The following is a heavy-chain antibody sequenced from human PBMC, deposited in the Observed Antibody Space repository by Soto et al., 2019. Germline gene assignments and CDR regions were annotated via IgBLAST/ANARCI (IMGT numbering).Heavy chain of an antibody. V-gene: IGHV4-30-4*01. CDR3: ARGSPITMTFDP. J-gene: IGHJ5*02. Sequence: PSETLSLTCTVSGGSISSGDYYWSWIRQPPGKGLEWIGYIYYSGSTYYNPSLKSRVTISVDTSKNQFSLKLSSVTAADTAVYYCARGSPITMTFDPWGQGTLVTVSS. CDR2: IYYSGST. D-gene: IGHD3-22*01. CDR1: GGSISSGDYY.